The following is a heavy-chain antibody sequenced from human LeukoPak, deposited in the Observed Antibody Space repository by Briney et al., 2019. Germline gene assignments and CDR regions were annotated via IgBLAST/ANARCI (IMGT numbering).Heavy chain of an antibody. J-gene: IGHJ6*03. CDR2: ISAYNGNT. CDR3: ATLNTVTMDYYYYMDV. D-gene: IGHD4-11*01. Sequence: ASVKVSCKASGYTFTSYGISWVRQAPGQGLEWMGWISAYNGNTNYAQKLQGRVTMTTDTSTSTAYMELRSLRSDDTAVYYCATLNTVTMDYYYYMDVWGKGTTVTVSS. V-gene: IGHV1-18*01. CDR1: GYTFTSYG.